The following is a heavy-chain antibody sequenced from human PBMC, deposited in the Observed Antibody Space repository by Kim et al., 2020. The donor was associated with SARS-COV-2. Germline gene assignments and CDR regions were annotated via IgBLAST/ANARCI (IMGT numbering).Heavy chain of an antibody. D-gene: IGHD3-22*01. Sequence: SVKGRFTIARDNAKNSLYLHMTSLRAEDTALYYCARGSSGYYNYYYGMDVWGQGTTVTVSS. CDR3: ARGSSGYYNYYYGMDV. V-gene: IGHV3-20*03. J-gene: IGHJ6*02.